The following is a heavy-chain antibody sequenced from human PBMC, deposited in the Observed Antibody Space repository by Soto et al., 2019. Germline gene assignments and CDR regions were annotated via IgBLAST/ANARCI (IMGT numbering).Heavy chain of an antibody. CDR2: IYPGDSDT. CDR3: ASPGYSSSHYYGMDV. Sequence: GESLKISCKGSGYSFTSYWIGWVRQMPGKGLEWMGIIYPGDSDTRYSPSFQGQVTISADKSISTAYLQWSSLKASDTAMYYCASPGYSSSHYYGMDVWGQGTTVTVSS. CDR1: GYSFTSYW. V-gene: IGHV5-51*01. J-gene: IGHJ6*02. D-gene: IGHD6-6*01.